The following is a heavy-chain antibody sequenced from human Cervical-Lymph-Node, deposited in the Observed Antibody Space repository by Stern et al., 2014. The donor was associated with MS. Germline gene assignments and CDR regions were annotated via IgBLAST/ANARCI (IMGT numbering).Heavy chain of an antibody. D-gene: IGHD3-16*01. J-gene: IGHJ1*01. V-gene: IGHV3-48*02. Sequence: EVQLVETGGGLVQPGGALRLSCAASGFSFSNYYLNLVRQAQGKGLELVSYIDSSSSDIEYADSVRGRFTISRDNVKNMVFLQMNSLRDDDTAVYYCARDAGGIRGYGHWGQGTLVTVSS. CDR3: ARDAGGIRGYGH. CDR2: IDSSSSDI. CDR1: GFSFSNYY.